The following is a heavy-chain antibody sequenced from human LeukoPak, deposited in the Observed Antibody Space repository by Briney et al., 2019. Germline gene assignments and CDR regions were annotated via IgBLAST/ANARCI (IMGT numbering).Heavy chain of an antibody. CDR1: GYTFTGYY. J-gene: IGHJ4*02. V-gene: IGHV1-2*02. CDR2: INPNSGGT. D-gene: IGHD3-9*01. CDR3: ASDRRFDILTGYDIDY. Sequence: ASVKVSCKASGYTFTGYYMHWVRQAPGQGLEWMGWINPNSGGTNYAQKFQGGVTMTRDTSISTAYMELSRLRSDDTAVYYCASDRRFDILTGYDIDYWGQGTLVTVSS.